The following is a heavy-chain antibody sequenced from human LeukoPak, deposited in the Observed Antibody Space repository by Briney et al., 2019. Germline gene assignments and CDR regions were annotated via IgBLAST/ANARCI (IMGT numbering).Heavy chain of an antibody. D-gene: IGHD3-3*01. CDR2: IYTSGST. CDR1: GGSISSYY. J-gene: IGHJ4*02. V-gene: IGHV4-4*07. Sequence: SETLSLTCTVSGGSISSYYWSWIRQPAGKGLKWIGRIYTSGSTNYNPSLKSRVTMSVDTSKNQFSLKLGSVTAADTAVYYCARVVLYDFWSGALDYWGQGTLVTVSS. CDR3: ARVVLYDFWSGALDY.